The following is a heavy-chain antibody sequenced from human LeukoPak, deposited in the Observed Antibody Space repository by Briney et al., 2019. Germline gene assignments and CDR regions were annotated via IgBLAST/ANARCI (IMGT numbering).Heavy chain of an antibody. CDR1: GDSITSYY. CDR2: IYYTGST. D-gene: IGHD3-10*01. J-gene: IGHJ4*02. Sequence: PSETLSLTCTVSGDSITSYYWSWIRQPPGKGLEWIGYIYYTGSTKYNPSLKSRVTISLDTSKTQFSLKVSSVTAADTAVYYCARDIGEGHFDYWGQGTLVTVSS. CDR3: ARDIGEGHFDY. V-gene: IGHV4-59*12.